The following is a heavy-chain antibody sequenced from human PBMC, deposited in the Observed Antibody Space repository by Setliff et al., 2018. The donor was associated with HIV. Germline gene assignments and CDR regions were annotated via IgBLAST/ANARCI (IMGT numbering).Heavy chain of an antibody. Sequence: KPSETLSLTCTVSGDSMTSGSYYWTWIRQPAGKRLEWIGRVTVNGATEYNPSLQSRVTISVDTSENQFSLKVTSVTAADTATYYCSRAPPFDRWGRGTLVTVSS. CDR3: SRAPPFDR. CDR1: GDSMTSGSYY. CDR2: VTVNGAT. V-gene: IGHV4-61*02. J-gene: IGHJ2*01.